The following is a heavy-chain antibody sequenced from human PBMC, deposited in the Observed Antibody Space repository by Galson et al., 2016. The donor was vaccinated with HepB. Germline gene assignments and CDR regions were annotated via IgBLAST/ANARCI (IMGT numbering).Heavy chain of an antibody. Sequence: SLRLSCAASGFTFSIYWMQWVRQGPGGGLVWVSSMVSDGSTPIYADFVKGRFTISRDNAKNTLYLQMDGLRVEDTAVYYCGRESWGLPEYLGQGTLVTVSS. CDR2: MVSDGSTP. V-gene: IGHV3-74*01. D-gene: IGHD4-11*01. J-gene: IGHJ4*02. CDR1: GFTFSIYW. CDR3: GRESWGLPEY.